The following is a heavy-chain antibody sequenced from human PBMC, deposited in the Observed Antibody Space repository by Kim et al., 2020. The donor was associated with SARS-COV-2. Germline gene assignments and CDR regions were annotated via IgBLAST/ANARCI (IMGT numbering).Heavy chain of an antibody. V-gene: IGHV3-11*04. CDR3: ARVRYSGSYTDYYYGMDV. J-gene: IGHJ6*02. Sequence: KGRFTISRDNAKNSLYLKMNSLRAEDTAVYYCARVRYSGSYTDYYYGMDVWGQGTTVTVSS. D-gene: IGHD1-26*01.